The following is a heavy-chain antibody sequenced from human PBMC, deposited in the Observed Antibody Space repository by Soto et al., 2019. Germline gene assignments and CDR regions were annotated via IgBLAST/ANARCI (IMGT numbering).Heavy chain of an antibody. CDR2: ISTSGST. CDR3: ATESGSTYGYFDH. D-gene: IGHD5-18*01. V-gene: IGHV4-30-4*01. CDR1: GGSATSDEDY. Sequence: SETLSLTCTVFGGSATSDEDYWTWIRQSPGKGLEWIGYISTSGSTGYNPSLKTRLSLSVDRSKHQFTLRLTSVTAADTAVYFCATESGSTYGYFDHWGQGTQVTVSS. J-gene: IGHJ4*02.